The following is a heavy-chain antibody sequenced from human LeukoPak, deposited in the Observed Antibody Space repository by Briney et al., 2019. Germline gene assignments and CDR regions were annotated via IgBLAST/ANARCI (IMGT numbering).Heavy chain of an antibody. D-gene: IGHD3-3*01. Sequence: PGGSLRLSCAASGFTFSSYAMHWVRQAPGKGLEWVAVISYGGSNKYYADSVKGRFTISRDNSKNTLYLQMNSLRAEDTGVYYCAKDHYWSIDYWGRGTLVTVSS. CDR3: AKDHYWSIDY. CDR2: ISYGGSNK. V-gene: IGHV3-30-3*01. J-gene: IGHJ4*02. CDR1: GFTFSSYA.